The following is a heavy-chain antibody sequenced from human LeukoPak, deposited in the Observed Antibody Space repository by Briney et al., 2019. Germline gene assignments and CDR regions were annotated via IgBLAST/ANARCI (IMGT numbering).Heavy chain of an antibody. D-gene: IGHD2-15*01. CDR2: IIPIFGTA. CDR1: GGTFSSYA. Sequence: SVKVSCKASGGTFSSYAISWVRQAPGQGLEWMGGIIPIFGTANYAQKFQGRVTITADESTSTAYMELSSLRSEDTAVYYCAREGEKRIKAFDIWGQGTMVTVSS. CDR3: AREGEKRIKAFDI. J-gene: IGHJ3*02. V-gene: IGHV1-69*13.